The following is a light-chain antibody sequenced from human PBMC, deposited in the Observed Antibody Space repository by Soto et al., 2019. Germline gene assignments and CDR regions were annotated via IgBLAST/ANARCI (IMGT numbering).Light chain of an antibody. CDR3: AQSGSSPIT. J-gene: IGKJ5*01. Sequence: ESALTQSSDALALYQGERAELTCRGSQSVSSSYLAWYQQKPGQAPRLLIYGASNRATGIPDRFSGSGSGTDFTLTICRLEPEAFAVYYCAQSGSSPITFGQGTRLEIK. CDR2: GAS. CDR1: QSVSSSY. V-gene: IGKV3-20*01.